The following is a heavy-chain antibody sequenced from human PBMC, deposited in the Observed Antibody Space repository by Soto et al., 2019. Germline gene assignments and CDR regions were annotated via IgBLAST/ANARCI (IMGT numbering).Heavy chain of an antibody. D-gene: IGHD5-18*01. CDR2: ISSSSSTI. Sequence: GGSLRLSCAASGFTFSSYSMNWVRQAPGKGLEWVSYISSSSSTIYYADSVKGRFTISRDNAKNSLYLQMNSLRAEDTAVYYCARVSGYSYGPAQDIDYWGQGTLVTVSS. CDR3: ARVSGYSYGPAQDIDY. CDR1: GFTFSSYS. V-gene: IGHV3-48*01. J-gene: IGHJ4*02.